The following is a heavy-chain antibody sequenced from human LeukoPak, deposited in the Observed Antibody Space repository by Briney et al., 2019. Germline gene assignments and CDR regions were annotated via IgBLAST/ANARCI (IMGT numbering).Heavy chain of an antibody. D-gene: IGHD2-2*02. Sequence: SETLSLTCTVSGGSISSSSYYWGWIRQPPGKGLEWIGSIYYSGSTYYNPSLKSRVTISVDTSKNQFPLKLSSVTAADTAVYYCASTRGGYCSSTSCYRLGYWGQGTLVTVSS. J-gene: IGHJ4*02. CDR3: ASTRGGYCSSTSCYRLGY. CDR1: GGSISSSSYY. CDR2: IYYSGST. V-gene: IGHV4-39*01.